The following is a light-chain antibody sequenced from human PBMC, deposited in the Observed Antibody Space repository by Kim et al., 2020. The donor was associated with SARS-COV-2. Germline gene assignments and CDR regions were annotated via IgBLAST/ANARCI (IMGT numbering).Light chain of an antibody. V-gene: IGKV1-39*01. CDR1: QSIGNF. CDR3: QQSYNTPYT. CDR2: AAS. Sequence: DIQMTQSPSSLSASVGDRVTITCRASQSIGNFLNWYQQKPGSAPKVLIYAASNLQSGVPSRFSGSASGTDFTLTINSLQPEDFATYYCQQSYNTPYTFGQGTKLEI. J-gene: IGKJ2*01.